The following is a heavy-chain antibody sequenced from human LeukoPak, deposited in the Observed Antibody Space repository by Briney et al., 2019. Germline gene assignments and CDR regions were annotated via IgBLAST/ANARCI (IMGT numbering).Heavy chain of an antibody. CDR1: GFTFSSYW. V-gene: IGHV3-7*01. D-gene: IGHD6-13*01. CDR3: AREYGSSHWFDP. Sequence: GGSLRLSCAASGFTFSSYWMSWVRQAPGKGLEWVANIKKDGSENYYVDSVKGRFTISRDNAKKSLYLQMKSLRAEDTAVYYCAREYGSSHWFDPWGQGTLVTVSS. CDR2: IKKDGSEN. J-gene: IGHJ5*02.